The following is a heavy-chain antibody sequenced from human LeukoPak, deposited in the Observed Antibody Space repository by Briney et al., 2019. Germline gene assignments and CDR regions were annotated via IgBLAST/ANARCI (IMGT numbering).Heavy chain of an antibody. V-gene: IGHV4-39*07. CDR1: GGSVRSDRYC. CDR3: AREDSPDGTAMVHLTVFDS. CDR2: TYSGGIT. J-gene: IGHJ4*02. Sequence: SETLSLTCTVSGGSVRSDRYCWSWVRQRPGKGLEWIGSTYSGGITSFIPSPKSRHTIPLDKAKNQFSLRRTSVTAPGTASYYGAREDSPDGTAMVHLTVFDSWGQGALVTVSS. D-gene: IGHD3-10*01.